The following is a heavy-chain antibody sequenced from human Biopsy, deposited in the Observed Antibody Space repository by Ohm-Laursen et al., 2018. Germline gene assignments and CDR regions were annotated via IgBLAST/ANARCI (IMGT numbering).Heavy chain of an antibody. CDR3: ARNTGWYGDLYYFDY. CDR2: INPSGSTT. V-gene: IGHV1-46*01. Sequence: ASVKVSCKVSGYSFTSYYMRWVRQAPGQGLEWMGMINPSGSTTSYPQIFQGRVTMTRDTSKSTVYMELSSLRSADTAVYFCARNTGWYGDLYYFDYWGQGTLVTVSS. CDR1: GYSFTSYY. D-gene: IGHD6-19*01. J-gene: IGHJ4*02.